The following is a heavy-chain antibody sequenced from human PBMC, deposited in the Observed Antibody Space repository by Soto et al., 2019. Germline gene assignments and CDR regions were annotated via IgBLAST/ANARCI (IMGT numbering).Heavy chain of an antibody. J-gene: IGHJ4*02. CDR1: GGSISSYY. Sequence: PSETLSLTCTVSGGSISSYYWSWIRQPPGKGPEWIGYIYYSGSTNYNPSLKSRVTISVDTSKNRFSLKLSSVTAADTAVYCCARAVAGTTHIDYWGQGTLVTVSS. CDR2: IYYSGST. V-gene: IGHV4-59*08. CDR3: ARAVAGTTHIDY. D-gene: IGHD6-19*01.